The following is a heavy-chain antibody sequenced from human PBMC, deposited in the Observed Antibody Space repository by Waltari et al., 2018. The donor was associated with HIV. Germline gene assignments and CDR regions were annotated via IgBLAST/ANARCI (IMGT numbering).Heavy chain of an antibody. V-gene: IGHV3-30*18. J-gene: IGHJ4*02. D-gene: IGHD7-27*01. CDR1: GFVFTDFG. Sequence: QVHLVESGGGVVQPGRSLRLSCAASGFVFTDFGMHWVRQSPGKRREGVAFYAYDRRQKDYEDSVKGRFSVSRDTSTNTFFLQMTSLRPEDTAIYYCVKENKYPGEYYPFDSWGQGTLVTVSS. CDR3: VKENKYPGEYYPFDS. CDR2: YAYDRRQK.